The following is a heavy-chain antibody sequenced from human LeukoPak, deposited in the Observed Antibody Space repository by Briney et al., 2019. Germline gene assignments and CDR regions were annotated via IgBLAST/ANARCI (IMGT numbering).Heavy chain of an antibody. D-gene: IGHD1-26*01. CDR1: GGSISSGDYY. J-gene: IGHJ6*03. CDR2: IYYSGST. Sequence: PSQTLSLTCTVSGGSISSGDYYWSWIRQPPGKGLEWIGYIYYSGSTYYNPSLKSRVTISVDTSKNQFSLKLSSVTAADTAVYYCATNSGSYSALGYYYYYMDVWGKGTTVTVSS. V-gene: IGHV4-30-4*08. CDR3: ATNSGSYSALGYYYYYMDV.